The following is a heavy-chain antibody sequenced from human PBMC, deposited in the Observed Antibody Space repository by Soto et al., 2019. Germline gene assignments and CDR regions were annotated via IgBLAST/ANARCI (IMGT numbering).Heavy chain of an antibody. CDR1: GGSFSGYY. CDR2: INHSGST. V-gene: IGHV4-34*01. Sequence: SETLSLTCAVYGGSFSGYYWSWIRQPPGKGLEWIGEINHSGSTNYNPSLKSRVTISVDTSKNQFSLKLSSVTAADTAVYYCARGRGPGRKYRRSRRVANWFDPWGQGTLVTVSS. CDR3: ARGRGPGRKYRRSRRVANWFDP. J-gene: IGHJ5*02. D-gene: IGHD6-6*01.